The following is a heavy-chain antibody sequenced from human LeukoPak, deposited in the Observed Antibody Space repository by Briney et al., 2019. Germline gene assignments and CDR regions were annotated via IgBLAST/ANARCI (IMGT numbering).Heavy chain of an antibody. CDR3: ARVGCSSTNCYDFDY. J-gene: IGHJ4*02. CDR1: VFTFSTYG. D-gene: IGHD2-2*01. CDR2: ISCSSSYI. Sequence: GGSLRLSCGASVFTFSTYGMIWVRHAPGRGLECGSSISCSSSYIYYADSVKGRFTISRDNAKNSLYLQLNSLRAEDTAVYYCARVGCSSTNCYDFDYWGEGTLVTVSS. V-gene: IGHV3-21*01.